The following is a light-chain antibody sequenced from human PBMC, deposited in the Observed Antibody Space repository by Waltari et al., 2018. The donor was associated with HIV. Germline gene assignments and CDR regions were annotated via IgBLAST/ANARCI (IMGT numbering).Light chain of an antibody. CDR2: AAS. J-gene: IGKJ4*01. CDR3: QQYGTSPLT. CDR1: QSVSSSQ. V-gene: IGKV3-20*01. Sequence: IVLQQPPGTLSLSPGARPTLSCRTSQSVSSSQLAWLQQKPGQAPRLLIYAASSRATGIPDRFSGSWSGTYFTLTISRLEPEDFVVYYCQQYGTSPLTFGGGTKVEIK.